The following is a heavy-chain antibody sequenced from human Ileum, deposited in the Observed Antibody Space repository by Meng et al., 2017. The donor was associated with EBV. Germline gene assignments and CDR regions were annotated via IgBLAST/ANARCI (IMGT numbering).Heavy chain of an antibody. CDR1: GDSVSGSDW. V-gene: IGHV4-4*02. Sequence: QRPESGPGLGKPSGTLSLTCAGSGDSVSGSDWWSWVRQPPGKGLEWIGEVYHDGATNYHPSLKSRVTISLDKSKNEVNLHLNSLTAADTAVYFCARSSPIVRGLDYWGQGTLVTVSS. CDR2: VYHDGAT. D-gene: IGHD3-10*01. J-gene: IGHJ4*02. CDR3: ARSSPIVRGLDY.